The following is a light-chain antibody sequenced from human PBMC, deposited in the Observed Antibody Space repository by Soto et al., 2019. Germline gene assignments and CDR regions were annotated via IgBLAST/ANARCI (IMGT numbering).Light chain of an antibody. CDR3: LLSYTGRLYV. J-gene: IGLJ1*01. Sequence: QAVVTQEPSLTVSPGGTVTLTCGSSTGPVTNGHFPYWFQQKPGQAPRPLIYDTDNKHSWTPARFSAALLGDKAALTLSGALPEDEADYDRLLSYTGRLYVFGPGTKLTVL. CDR1: TGPVTNGHF. CDR2: DTD. V-gene: IGLV7-46*01.